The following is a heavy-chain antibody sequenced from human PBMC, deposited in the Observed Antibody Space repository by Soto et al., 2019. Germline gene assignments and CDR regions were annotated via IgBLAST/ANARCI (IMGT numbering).Heavy chain of an antibody. J-gene: IGHJ4*02. CDR2: INHSGST. CDR3: ARGLSGRYFY. Sequence: QVQLQQWGAGLLKPSETLSLTCAVYGGSFSGYYWSWIRQPPGKGLEWIGEINHSGSTNYNPSLKSRVTISVDTSKNQFSLKLSSVTAADTAVYYCARGLSGRYFYWGQGTLVTVSS. D-gene: IGHD1-26*01. CDR1: GGSFSGYY. V-gene: IGHV4-34*01.